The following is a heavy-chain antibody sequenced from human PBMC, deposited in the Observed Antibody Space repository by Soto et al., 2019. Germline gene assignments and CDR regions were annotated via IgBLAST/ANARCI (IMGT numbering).Heavy chain of an antibody. Sequence: VKVSCKASGYTFTSYAMHWVRQAPGQRLEWMGWINAGNGNTKYSQKFQGRVTITRDTSASTAYMELSSLRSEDTAVYYCARDMYYDFWSGYPEYYFDYWGQGTLVTVS. CDR1: GYTFTSYA. CDR2: INAGNGNT. CDR3: ARDMYYDFWSGYPEYYFDY. D-gene: IGHD3-3*01. J-gene: IGHJ4*02. V-gene: IGHV1-3*01.